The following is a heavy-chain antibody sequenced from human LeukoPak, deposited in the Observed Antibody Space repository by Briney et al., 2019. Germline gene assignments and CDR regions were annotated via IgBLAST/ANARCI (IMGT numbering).Heavy chain of an antibody. CDR3: ARHWGAGVYDSSGYYNHLDY. CDR2: IYYSGST. J-gene: IGHJ4*02. D-gene: IGHD3-22*01. Sequence: GSLRLSCAASGFTFSSYAMSWIRQPPGKGLEWIGYIYYSGSTNYNPSLKSRVTISVDTSKNQFSLKLSSVTAADTAVYYCARHWGAGVYDSSGYYNHLDYWGQGTLVTVSS. V-gene: IGHV4-59*08. CDR1: GFTFSSYA.